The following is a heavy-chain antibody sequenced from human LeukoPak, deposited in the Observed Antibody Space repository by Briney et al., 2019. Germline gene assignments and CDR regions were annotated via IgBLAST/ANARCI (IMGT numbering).Heavy chain of an antibody. J-gene: IGHJ4*02. V-gene: IGHV3-21*01. D-gene: IGHD1-1*01. CDR1: GFTFGSYS. Sequence: GGSLRLSCAASGFTFGSYSMNWVRQAPGEGLEWVSSISHGSSYIYYADSVKGRFTISRDNAENSLYLQMNSLRAEDTAVYYCARGPKYIASTGPHYFDYWGQGTLVTVSS. CDR2: ISHGSSYI. CDR3: ARGPKYIASTGPHYFDY.